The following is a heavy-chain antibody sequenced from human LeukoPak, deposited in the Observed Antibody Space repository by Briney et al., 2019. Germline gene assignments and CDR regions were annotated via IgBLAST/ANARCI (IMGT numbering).Heavy chain of an antibody. CDR1: GGTFSSYA. D-gene: IGHD3-9*01. CDR3: ARSPNFDWLPIDY. CDR2: IIPIFGTA. V-gene: IGHV1-69*13. Sequence: ASVKVSCKASGGTFSSYAISWVRQAPGQGLEWMGGIIPIFGTANYAQKFQGRVTITADESTSTAYMELSSLRSEDTAVYYCARSPNFDWLPIDYWGQGTLVTVSS. J-gene: IGHJ4*02.